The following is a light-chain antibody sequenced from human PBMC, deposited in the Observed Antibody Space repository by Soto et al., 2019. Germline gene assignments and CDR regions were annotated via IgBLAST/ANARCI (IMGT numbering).Light chain of an antibody. V-gene: IGLV2-14*03. J-gene: IGLJ2*01. Sequence: QSVLTQPASVSGSPGQSITISCTGTSSDVGSYNYVSWYQQHPGKAPKLMIYDVSYRPSGVSNRFSGSKSGNTASLTISGLQAEDEADYYCCSYISSNTPVVFGGGTKVTVL. CDR1: SSDVGSYNY. CDR3: CSYISSNTPVV. CDR2: DVS.